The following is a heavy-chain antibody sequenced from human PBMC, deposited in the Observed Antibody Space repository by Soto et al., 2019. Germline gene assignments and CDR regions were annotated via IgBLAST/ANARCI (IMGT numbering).Heavy chain of an antibody. V-gene: IGHV5-10-1*03. D-gene: IGHD7-27*01. CDR3: AKHRGPWGTPSFVYFVL. Sequence: EMQLVQSGAEVKKAGESLRISCRASGNSFSSYWISWVRQVPGKGLEWMGRIDPSDSHTTYSPSFQGHFTISVGKAISSAYLRWSSLISSDCALYFCAKHRGPWGTPSFVYFVLWGRGPLVTVAS. CDR1: GNSFSSYW. CDR2: IDPSDSHT. J-gene: IGHJ2*01.